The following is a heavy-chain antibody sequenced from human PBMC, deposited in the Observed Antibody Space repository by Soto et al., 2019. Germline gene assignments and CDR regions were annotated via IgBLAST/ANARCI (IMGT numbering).Heavy chain of an antibody. CDR3: AATGGHYFGLDV. CDR2: ISGYNGNT. D-gene: IGHD2-8*02. V-gene: IGHV1-18*01. CDR1: DHTFTYYG. Sequence: QVQLLQSGGEVKPGASVKVSCNSSDHTFTYYGINWVRRAPGQGLEWMGWISGYNGNTKYAQKFQDRVTMSADTSTRTAYMEMRSLTSDDTAVYFCAATGGHYFGLDVWGQGTTVTVSS. J-gene: IGHJ6*02.